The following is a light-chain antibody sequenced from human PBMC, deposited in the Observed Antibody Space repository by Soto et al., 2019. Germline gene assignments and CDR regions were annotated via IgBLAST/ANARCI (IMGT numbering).Light chain of an antibody. J-gene: IGKJ1*01. CDR2: DAS. CDR1: QSVSSY. CDR3: QQRSNWPWT. V-gene: IGKV3-11*01. Sequence: EIVLTQSPATLSLSPGERATLSCRASQSVSSYLAWYQQKPGQAPRLLIYDASNRATGIPARFSGSGSGTDFTLTISSLEPEDVAVYYRQQRSNWPWTFGQGTKVEIK.